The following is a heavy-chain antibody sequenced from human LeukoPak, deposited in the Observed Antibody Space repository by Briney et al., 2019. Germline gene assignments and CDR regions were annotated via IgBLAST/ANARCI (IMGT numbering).Heavy chain of an antibody. CDR1: GGSISSYY. V-gene: IGHV4-59*01. Sequence: SETLSLTCTVSGGSISSYYWSWIRQPPGKGLEWIGYIYYSGSTNYNPSLKSRVTISVDTSKNQFSLKVNSVTAADTAVYYCARAGTYYYDSSGYYTVDYWGQGTLVTVSS. CDR3: ARAGTYYYDSSGYYTVDY. CDR2: IYYSGST. D-gene: IGHD3-22*01. J-gene: IGHJ4*02.